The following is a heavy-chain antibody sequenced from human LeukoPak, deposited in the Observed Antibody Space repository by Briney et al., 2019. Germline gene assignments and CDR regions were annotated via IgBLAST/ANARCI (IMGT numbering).Heavy chain of an antibody. CDR1: VFTFDDYA. J-gene: IGHJ4*02. D-gene: IGHD2-15*01. V-gene: IGHV3-9*01. CDR3: AKDLLSVWYCSGGSCYYHYFAY. Sequence: PGGSLRLSCAASVFTFDDYAMHWVRQAPGKGLEWVAGISWNSCSIGYADSVKGRFTISRDNAKSSLYLTMTSLRAQDTALYYCAKDLLSVWYCSGGSCYYHYFAYWGQGTLVTVSS. CDR2: ISWNSCSI.